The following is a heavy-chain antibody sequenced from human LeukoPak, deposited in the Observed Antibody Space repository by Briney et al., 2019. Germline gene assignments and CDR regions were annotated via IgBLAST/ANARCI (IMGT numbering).Heavy chain of an antibody. CDR3: ARDRPPYSSGWYGKAPDAFDI. V-gene: IGHV4-59*01. CDR1: GGSISSYY. CDR2: IYYSGST. Sequence: SETLSLTCTVSGGSISSYYWSWIRQPPGKGLEWIGYIYYSGSTNYNPSLKSRVTISVDTSKNQFSLKLSSVTAADTAVYYCARDRPPYSSGWYGKAPDAFDIWGQGTMVTVSS. D-gene: IGHD6-19*01. J-gene: IGHJ3*02.